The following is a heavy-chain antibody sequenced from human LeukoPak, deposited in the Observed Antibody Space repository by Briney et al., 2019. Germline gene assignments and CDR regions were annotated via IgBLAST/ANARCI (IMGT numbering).Heavy chain of an antibody. D-gene: IGHD3-10*01. CDR1: GGTFSSYA. Sequence: SVKVSCKASGGTFSSYAISWVRQAPGQGLERMGGIIPIFGTANYAQKFQGRVTITADESTSTAYMELSSLRSEDTAVYYCAREEYGSGSYTTYYYYYGMDVWGQGTTVTVSS. CDR3: AREEYGSGSYTTYYYYYGMDV. J-gene: IGHJ6*02. CDR2: IIPIFGTA. V-gene: IGHV1-69*13.